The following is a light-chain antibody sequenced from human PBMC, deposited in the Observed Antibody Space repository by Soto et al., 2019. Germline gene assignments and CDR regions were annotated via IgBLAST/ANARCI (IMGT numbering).Light chain of an antibody. V-gene: IGLV2-14*01. CDR3: SSYSISTAYL. CDR1: SSDVGGYDY. J-gene: IGLJ1*01. CDR2: EVS. Sequence: QSALTQPASVSGSPGQSITISCTGTSSDVGGYDYVSWYQLHPGKAPNLMGFEVSNRPSGVSYRFSGSKSGNTASLTISGLQAEDEADYFCSSYSISTAYLVGTGTKVTVL.